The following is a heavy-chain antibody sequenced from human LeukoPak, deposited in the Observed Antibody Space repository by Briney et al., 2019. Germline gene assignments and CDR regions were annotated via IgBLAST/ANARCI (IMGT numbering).Heavy chain of an antibody. Sequence: SETLSLTCTVSGGSISSYYWSWIRQPPGKGLEWIGYIYYSGSTNYNPSLKSRVTISVDTSKNQFSLKLSSVTAADTAVYYCARERGGYFDYWGQGTLVTVSS. J-gene: IGHJ4*02. D-gene: IGHD3-16*01. V-gene: IGHV4-59*01. CDR2: IYYSGST. CDR1: GGSISSYY. CDR3: ARERGGYFDY.